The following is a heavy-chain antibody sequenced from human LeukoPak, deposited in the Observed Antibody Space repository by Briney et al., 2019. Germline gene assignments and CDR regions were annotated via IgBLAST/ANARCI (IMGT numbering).Heavy chain of an antibody. CDR3: ARDHNYAFDN. CDR1: GFPLSDYS. D-gene: IGHD1-1*01. Sequence: GGSLRLSCTASGFPLSDYSMNWVRHAPGKGLEWISYIGISSGNTKYAYSVKGRFTISADNARNSLYLQMNSLRVEDTTVYYCARDHNYAFDNWGQGTLVSVSS. J-gene: IGHJ4*02. V-gene: IGHV3-48*04. CDR2: IGISSGNT.